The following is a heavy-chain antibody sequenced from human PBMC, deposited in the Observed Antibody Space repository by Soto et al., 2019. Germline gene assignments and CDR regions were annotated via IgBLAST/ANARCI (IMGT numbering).Heavy chain of an antibody. J-gene: IGHJ4*02. D-gene: IGHD3-16*01. Sequence: QMQLVQSGAEVKKPGSSVKVSCKASGGTLTNFINYPINWVRQSPGQGLEWMGGIVPNIGTVNYAQKFQGRVTITADKSTGTAYMELSSLRSEDTALYDCARRDTCGFLRYFDNWGQGTLVTVSS. CDR3: ARRDTCGFLRYFDN. CDR2: IVPNIGTV. CDR1: GGTLTNFINYP. V-gene: IGHV1-69*06.